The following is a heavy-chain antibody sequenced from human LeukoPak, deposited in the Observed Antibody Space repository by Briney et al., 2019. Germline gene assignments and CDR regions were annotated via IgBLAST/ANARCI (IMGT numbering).Heavy chain of an antibody. V-gene: IGHV3-23*01. Sequence: PGGSLRLPCAASGITFSSYAMSWVRQAPGKGLEWVSAISGSGGSTYYADSVKGRFTISRDNSKNTLYLQMNSLRAEDTAVYYCASGPGSYYKNFDYWGQGTLVTVSS. CDR2: ISGSGGST. D-gene: IGHD3-10*01. J-gene: IGHJ4*02. CDR1: GITFSSYA. CDR3: ASGPGSYYKNFDY.